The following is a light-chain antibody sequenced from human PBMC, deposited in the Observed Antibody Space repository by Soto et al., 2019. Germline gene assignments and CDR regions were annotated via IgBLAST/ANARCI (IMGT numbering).Light chain of an antibody. CDR2: LEGSGSY. CDR1: SGHSSYI. V-gene: IGLV4-60*02. Sequence: VLTQSSSASASLGSSVKLTCTLSSGHSSYIIAWHQQQPGKAPRYLMKLEGSGSYNKGSGVPDRFSGSSSGADRYLTISNLQFEDEADYYCETWDTNTWVFGGGTKLTVL. CDR3: ETWDTNTWV. J-gene: IGLJ3*02.